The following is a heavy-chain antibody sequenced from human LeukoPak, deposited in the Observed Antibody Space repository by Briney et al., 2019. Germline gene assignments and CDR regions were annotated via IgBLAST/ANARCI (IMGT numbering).Heavy chain of an antibody. D-gene: IGHD1-1*01. V-gene: IGHV4-34*01. Sequence: PSETLSLTCAVYGGSFSGYYWSWIRQPPGKGLEWIGEINHSGSTNYNPSLKSRVTISVDTSKNQFSLKLSSVTAADTAVYYCARGPSYRWFDPWGQGTLVTVSS. J-gene: IGHJ5*02. CDR3: ARGPSYRWFDP. CDR1: GGSFSGYY. CDR2: INHSGST.